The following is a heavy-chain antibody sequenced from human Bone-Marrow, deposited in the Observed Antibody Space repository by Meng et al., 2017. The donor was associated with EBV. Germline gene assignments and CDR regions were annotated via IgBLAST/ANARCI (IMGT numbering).Heavy chain of an antibody. CDR2: IKSKSDGGTT. V-gene: IGHV3-15*01. D-gene: IGHD3-10*01. Sequence: VQLVGAGGGLVKPGGSLRLSCAAFGFTFSNAWMSWVRQAPGKGLEWVGRIKSKSDGGTTDYAAPVKGRFTISRDDSKNTLYLHMNSLKTEDTAVYYCTTDIYGSGSYYDDYWGQGTLVTVSS. CDR3: TTDIYGSGSYYDDY. J-gene: IGHJ4*02. CDR1: GFTFSNAW.